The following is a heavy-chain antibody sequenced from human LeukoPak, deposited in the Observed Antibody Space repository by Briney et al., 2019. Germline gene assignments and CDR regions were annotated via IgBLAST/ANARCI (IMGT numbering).Heavy chain of an antibody. Sequence: PGGSLRLSCAASGFTFSNYGMHWVRQAPGKGLEWVAFIRSDGSNTYYADSVKGRFTISRDNSKNTLYLQMNSLRAEDTAVYYCAKTLTDYCSGGSCYSGSYYFDYWGQGTLATVSS. V-gene: IGHV3-30*02. CDR3: AKTLTDYCSGGSCYSGSYYFDY. CDR1: GFTFSNYG. D-gene: IGHD2-15*01. CDR2: IRSDGSNT. J-gene: IGHJ4*02.